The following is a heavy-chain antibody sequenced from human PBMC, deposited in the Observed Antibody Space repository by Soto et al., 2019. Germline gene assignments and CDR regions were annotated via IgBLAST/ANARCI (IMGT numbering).Heavy chain of an antibody. CDR3: ARSVAGFLYYYYGMDV. CDR1: GFSLSNARMG. Sequence: QVTLKESGPVLVKPTETLTLTCTVSGFSLSNARMGVSWIRQPPGKALEWLAHIFSNDEKSYSTSLKSRLTISXXNXKXXVVLTMTNMDPVDTATYYCARSVAGFLYYYYGMDVWGQGTTVTVSS. D-gene: IGHD6-19*01. V-gene: IGHV2-26*01. J-gene: IGHJ6*02. CDR2: IFSNDEK.